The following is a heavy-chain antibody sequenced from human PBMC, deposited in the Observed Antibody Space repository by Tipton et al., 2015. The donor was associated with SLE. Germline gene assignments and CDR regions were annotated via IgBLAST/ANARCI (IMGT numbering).Heavy chain of an antibody. Sequence: TLSLTCTVSGGSISSSSYYWGWIRQPPGKGLEWMGSIYYSGSTYYNPSLKSRVTISVDTSKNQFSLKLSSVTAADTAVYYCARDGAARGDFDYWGQGTLVTVSS. CDR1: GGSISSSSYY. V-gene: IGHV4-39*07. D-gene: IGHD6-6*01. J-gene: IGHJ4*02. CDR3: ARDGAARGDFDY. CDR2: IYYSGST.